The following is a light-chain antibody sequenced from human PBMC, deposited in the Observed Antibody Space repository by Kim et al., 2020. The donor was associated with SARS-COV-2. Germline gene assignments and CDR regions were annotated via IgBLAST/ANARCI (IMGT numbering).Light chain of an antibody. Sequence: ASVGDRVTITCRASQSISSWLAWYQQKPGKAPKLLIFDASSLESGVPSRLSGSVSGTEFTLTISSLQPDDFASYYCQEYNTYSRTFGQGTKVDIK. V-gene: IGKV1-5*01. CDR3: QEYNTYSRT. CDR1: QSISSW. J-gene: IGKJ1*01. CDR2: DAS.